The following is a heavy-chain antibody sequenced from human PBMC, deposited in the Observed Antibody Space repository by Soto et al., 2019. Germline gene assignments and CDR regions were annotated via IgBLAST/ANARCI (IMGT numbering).Heavy chain of an antibody. D-gene: IGHD6-13*01. Sequence: QVQLVESGGGVVQPGRSLRLSCAASGFSFSNYGMNWVRQAPGKGLEWVAVISNDGTNTYYADSVKGRFTISRDNSKNTLYLQMNSLRAEDTAVYYCAKGTWSSSWYFAFDIWGQGTMVTVSS. CDR2: ISNDGTNT. CDR1: GFSFSNYG. V-gene: IGHV3-30*18. J-gene: IGHJ3*02. CDR3: AKGTWSSSWYFAFDI.